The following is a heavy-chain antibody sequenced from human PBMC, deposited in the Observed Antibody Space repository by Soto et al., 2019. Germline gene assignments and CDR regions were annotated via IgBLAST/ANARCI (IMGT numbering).Heavy chain of an antibody. D-gene: IGHD2-2*01. CDR1: GGYISSIDYF. J-gene: IGHJ5*02. CDR2: IYHTGTT. Sequence: QVQLQESGPGLVKTSQTMSLTCRVSGGYISSIDYFWSWIRQPPGKGLEWIGFIYHTGTTYYNPSLRSRVTISIDTSKSQFSMKLNSVTAADTAVYYCARVMAAMQNWLDPWGQGTLVTVSP. CDR3: ARVMAAMQNWLDP. V-gene: IGHV4-30-4*08.